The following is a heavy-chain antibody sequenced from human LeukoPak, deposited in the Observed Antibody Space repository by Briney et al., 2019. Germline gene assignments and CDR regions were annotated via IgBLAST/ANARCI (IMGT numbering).Heavy chain of an antibody. CDR1: GFTFDDYA. CDR2: ISWNSGSI. V-gene: IGHV3-9*01. CDR3: AKVYAPSVAATRYGMDV. J-gene: IGHJ6*02. D-gene: IGHD2-15*01. Sequence: GGSLRLSCAASGFTFDDYAMHWVRQAPGKGLEWVSGISWNSGSIGYGDSVKGRFTISRDNAKNSLYLQMNSLRAEDTALYYCAKVYAPSVAATRYGMDVWGQGTTVTVSS.